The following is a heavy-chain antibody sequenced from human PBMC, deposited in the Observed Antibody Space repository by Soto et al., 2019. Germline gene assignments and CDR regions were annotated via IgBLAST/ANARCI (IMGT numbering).Heavy chain of an antibody. J-gene: IGHJ5*02. D-gene: IGHD6-13*01. CDR3: ARIRSGHIAAAGTAWFDP. CDR1: GFSLSNARMG. Sequence: QVTLKESGPVLVKPTETLTLTCTVSGFSLSNARMGVSWIRQPPGKALEWLAHIFSNDEKSYSTSLKSRLTISKDTSKSQVVLTMTNMDPVDTATYYCARIRSGHIAAAGTAWFDPWGQGTLVTVSS. V-gene: IGHV2-26*01. CDR2: IFSNDEK.